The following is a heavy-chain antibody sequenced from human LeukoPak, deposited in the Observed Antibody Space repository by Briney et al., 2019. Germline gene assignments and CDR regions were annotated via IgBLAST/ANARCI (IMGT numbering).Heavy chain of an antibody. D-gene: IGHD2-2*01. Sequence: PGGSLRLSCAASGFTFSSYAMSWVRRAPGKGLEWVSAISGSGGSTYYADSVKGRFTISRDNSKNTLYLQMNSLRAEDTAVYYCAKDRVGYCSSTSCLWPVHYWGQGTLVTVSS. V-gene: IGHV3-23*01. CDR1: GFTFSSYA. CDR2: ISGSGGST. J-gene: IGHJ4*02. CDR3: AKDRVGYCSSTSCLWPVHY.